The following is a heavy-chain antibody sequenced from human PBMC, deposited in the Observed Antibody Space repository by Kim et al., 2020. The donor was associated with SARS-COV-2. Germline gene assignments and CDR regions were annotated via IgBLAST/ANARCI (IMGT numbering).Heavy chain of an antibody. Sequence: YNPSLKSRVTISVDTSKNQFSLKLSSVTAADTAVYYCARHVAGTDNWFDPWGQGTLVTVSS. V-gene: IGHV4-39*01. J-gene: IGHJ5*02. CDR3: ARHVAGTDNWFDP.